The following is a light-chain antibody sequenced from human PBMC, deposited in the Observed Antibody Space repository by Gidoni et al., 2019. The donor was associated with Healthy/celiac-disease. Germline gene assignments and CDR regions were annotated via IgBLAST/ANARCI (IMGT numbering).Light chain of an antibody. Sequence: SYELTQPHSVSVYPGQTARITCSGDALPKKYAYWYQQKSGQAPVLVIYEDSKRPSGIPERVSGSSSGTMATLTISGAQVEDEADYYCDSTDSSGNLRVFGGGTKLTVL. V-gene: IGLV3-10*01. CDR1: ALPKKY. CDR2: EDS. J-gene: IGLJ3*02. CDR3: DSTDSSGNLRV.